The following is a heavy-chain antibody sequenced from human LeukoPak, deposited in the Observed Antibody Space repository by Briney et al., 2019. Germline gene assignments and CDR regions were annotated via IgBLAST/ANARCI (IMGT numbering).Heavy chain of an antibody. J-gene: IGHJ4*02. V-gene: IGHV3-11*01. Sequence: GGSLRLSCAASGFTFSDHYMNWIRQAPGKGLEWVSYISNGGSFIYYADSVKGRFTISRDNAKNSLFLQMNRLRAEDTAVYYWARDTERELLEGVDYWGQGTLVTVSS. CDR3: ARDTERELLEGVDY. D-gene: IGHD1-26*01. CDR2: ISNGGSFI. CDR1: GFTFSDHY.